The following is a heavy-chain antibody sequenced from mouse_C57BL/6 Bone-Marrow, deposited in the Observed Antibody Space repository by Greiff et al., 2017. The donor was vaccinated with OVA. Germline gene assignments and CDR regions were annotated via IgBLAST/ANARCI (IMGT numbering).Heavy chain of an antibody. CDR1: GFTFSNYA. V-gene: IGHV5-4*03. D-gene: IGHD2-1*01. CDR2: ISAGGIYT. Sequence: EVKLLESGGGLVKPGGSLKLSCAASGFTFSNYAMSWVLQTPKKRLAWIANISAGGIYTYSPDNVNGRFTISRDNAKNNLYLQMSQLKSEDTAMYYCAGYANSYAMDFGGQGTSVTVSS. J-gene: IGHJ4*01. CDR3: AGYANSYAMDF.